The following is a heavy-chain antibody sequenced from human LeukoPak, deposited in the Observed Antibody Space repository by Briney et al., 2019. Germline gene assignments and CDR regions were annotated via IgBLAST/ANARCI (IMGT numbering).Heavy chain of an antibody. CDR3: AKFGGYCSGGSCYSAGFDY. Sequence: GASVKVSCKASGYTFTSYYMHWVRQAPGQGLEWMRIINPSGGSTIYAQKFQGRVTMTRDTSTSTVYMELSSLRTEDTALYYCAKFGGYCSGGSCYSAGFDYWGQGTLVTVSS. D-gene: IGHD2-15*01. CDR2: INPSGGST. J-gene: IGHJ4*02. CDR1: GYTFTSYY. V-gene: IGHV1-46*01.